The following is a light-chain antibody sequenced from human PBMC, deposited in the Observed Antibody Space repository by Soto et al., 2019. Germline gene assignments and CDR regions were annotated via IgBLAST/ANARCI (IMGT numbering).Light chain of an antibody. CDR1: SSNIGSNT. CDR3: AAWDDSLNGHVV. Sequence: QSVLTQPPSASGTPGQRVTISCSGSSSNIGSNTVNWYQQHPGTAPKLLSYSNNQRPSGVPDRFSGSKSGTSASLAISGLQSEDEADYYGAAWDDSLNGHVVFGGGTKLTVL. V-gene: IGLV1-44*01. CDR2: SNN. J-gene: IGLJ2*01.